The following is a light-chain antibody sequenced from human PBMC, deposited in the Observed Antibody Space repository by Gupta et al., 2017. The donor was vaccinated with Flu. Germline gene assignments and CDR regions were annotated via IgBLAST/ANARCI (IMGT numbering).Light chain of an antibody. J-gene: IGKJ2*01. CDR2: GAS. CDR1: QSVSIK. Sequence: LSCRASQSVSIKLAWYQQKPGQAPRLIIYGASTRASGIPAMFSGIGSGTEFTLTISSLQTEDFALYYCQQDNDWTLLTFGQGNK. V-gene: IGKV3-15*01. CDR3: QQDNDWTLLT.